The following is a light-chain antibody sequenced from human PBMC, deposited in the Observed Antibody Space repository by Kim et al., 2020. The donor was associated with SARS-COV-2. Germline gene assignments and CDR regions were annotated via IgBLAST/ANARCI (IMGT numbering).Light chain of an antibody. J-gene: IGKJ1*01. V-gene: IGKV4-1*01. CDR1: QSVLYSPNNKNY. CDR2: CAS. CDR3: QQYYSTPRT. Sequence: ATVNCKSSQSVLYSPNNKNYLAWYQQKPGQPPKLLIYCASTRESGGPDRFSGSGSGTDFTLTISSLQAEDVAVYYCQQYYSTPRTFGQGTKVDIK.